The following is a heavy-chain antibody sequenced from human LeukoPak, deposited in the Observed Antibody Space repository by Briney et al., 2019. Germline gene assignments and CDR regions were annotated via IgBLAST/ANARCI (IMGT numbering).Heavy chain of an antibody. CDR2: INHSGST. CDR3: AGRRRGPIVY. CDR1: GGSFSGYY. V-gene: IGHV4-34*01. J-gene: IGHJ4*02. Sequence: SETLSLTCAVYGGSFSGYYWSWIRQPPGKGLEWIGEINHSGSTNYNPSLKSRVTISVDTSKNQFSLKLNSVTAADTAVYYCAGRRRGPIVYWGQGTLVTVSS.